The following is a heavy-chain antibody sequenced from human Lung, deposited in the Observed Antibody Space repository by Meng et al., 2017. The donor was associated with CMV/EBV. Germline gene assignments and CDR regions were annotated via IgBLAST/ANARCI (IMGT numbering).Heavy chain of an antibody. CDR3: ARDSDSGSYWGDNWFDP. Sequence: GESLKIPCAASGFTFSRHAMHWVRQAPGKGLEWVAVISYGGSGKYYADSVRGRFTISTDESKNTLYLQIHSLRPEDTAVYYCARDSDSGSYWGDNWFDPWGQGTLVXVSS. CDR1: GFTFSRHA. J-gene: IGHJ5*02. V-gene: IGHV3-30-3*01. D-gene: IGHD1-26*01. CDR2: ISYGGSGK.